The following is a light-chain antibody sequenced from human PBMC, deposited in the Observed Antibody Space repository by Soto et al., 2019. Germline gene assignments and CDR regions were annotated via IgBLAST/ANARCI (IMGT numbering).Light chain of an antibody. CDR3: QRYNSYSEA. Sequence: DIQMTQSPSTLSGSVGDRVTITCRASQTISSWLAWYQQKPGKAPKLLIYKASTLKSGVQSRFSGSGSGTEFTLPISSLQPDDFATYYCQRYNSYSEAFGQGTKVELK. CDR1: QTISSW. J-gene: IGKJ1*01. CDR2: KAS. V-gene: IGKV1-5*03.